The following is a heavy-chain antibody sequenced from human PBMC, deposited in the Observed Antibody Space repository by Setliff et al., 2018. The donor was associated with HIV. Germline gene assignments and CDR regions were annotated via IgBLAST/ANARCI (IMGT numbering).Heavy chain of an antibody. CDR1: GYTFTSYG. D-gene: IGHD5-18*01. Sequence: ASVKVSCKASGYTFTSYGISWVRQAPGQGLEWMGWISAYNGNTNYAQGFTGRFVFSLDTSVSTAYLQISSLKAEDTAVYYCARDLRGYSYGPDYWGQGTLVTVSS. J-gene: IGHJ4*02. V-gene: IGHV7-4-1*02. CDR3: ARDLRGYSYGPDY. CDR2: ISAYNGNT.